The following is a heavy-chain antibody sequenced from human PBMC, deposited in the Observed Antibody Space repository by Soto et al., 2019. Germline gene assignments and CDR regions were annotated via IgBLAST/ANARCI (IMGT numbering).Heavy chain of an antibody. Sequence: TLSLTCTVSGGSISSGDYYWSWIRQPPGKGLEWIGYIYYSGSTYYNPSLKSRVTISVDTSKNQFSLKLSSVTAADTAVYYCARVISYYDSSGYDTIYYFDYWGQGTLVTVSS. V-gene: IGHV4-30-4*01. CDR3: ARVISYYDSSGYDTIYYFDY. CDR1: GGSISSGDYY. CDR2: IYYSGST. D-gene: IGHD3-22*01. J-gene: IGHJ4*02.